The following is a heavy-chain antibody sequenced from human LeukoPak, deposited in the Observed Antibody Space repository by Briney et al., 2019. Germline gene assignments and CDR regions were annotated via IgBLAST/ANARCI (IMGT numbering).Heavy chain of an antibody. V-gene: IGHV3-74*01. J-gene: IGHJ4*02. CDR1: GFTFSTYW. CDR3: AREMSGSYDY. D-gene: IGHD1-26*01. Sequence: PGRSLRLSCAASGFTFSTYWMHWVRQPPGKGLVWVSRIKSDGSTIYADSVEGRFSISRDKAKNTLYLQTNSLRAEDTAVYYCAREMSGSYDYWGQGTLVTVSS. CDR2: IKSDGST.